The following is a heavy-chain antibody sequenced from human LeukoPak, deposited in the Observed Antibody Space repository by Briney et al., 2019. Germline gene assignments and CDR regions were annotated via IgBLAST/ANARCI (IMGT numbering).Heavy chain of an antibody. V-gene: IGHV1-2*02. J-gene: IGHJ3*02. CDR3: ARAYWGSPFGVAYDALDI. D-gene: IGHD3-3*01. CDR2: INPNSGGT. CDR1: GYTFTGYY. Sequence: ASVKVSCKASGYTFTGYYMHWVRQAPGQGLEWMGWINPNSGGTNYAQKFQGRVTMTRDTSISTAYMELSRLRSDDTAVYYCARAYWGSPFGVAYDALDIWGQGTMVTVSS.